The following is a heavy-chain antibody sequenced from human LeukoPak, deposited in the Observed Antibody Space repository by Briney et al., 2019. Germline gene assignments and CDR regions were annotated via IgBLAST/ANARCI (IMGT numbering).Heavy chain of an antibody. D-gene: IGHD5-24*01. CDR3: ARRKEGMAAFDI. V-gene: IGHV4-39*01. CDR1: GDSISSTPHH. J-gene: IGHJ3*02. CDR2: IHDSGTT. Sequence: PSETLSLTCTVSGDSISSTPHHWGWIRQTPEMGLAWIGYIHDSGTTYYNPSFKSRLTISVDTSKNQFSLTLSSVNAADTAVYYCARRKEGMAAFDIWGRGTMVTVSS.